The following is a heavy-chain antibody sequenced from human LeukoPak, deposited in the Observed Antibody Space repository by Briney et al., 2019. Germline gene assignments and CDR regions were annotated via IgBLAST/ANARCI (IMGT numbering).Heavy chain of an antibody. CDR3: ARNVAGTGDFDY. CDR1: RYTFTDYD. J-gene: IGHJ4*02. Sequence: ASVKVSCKASRYTFTDYDIKWVRQATGQGLEWMGWMNPNSGNTGYAQKFHGRVTITRYTSISTAYMELSSLRSEDTAVYYCARNVAGTGDFDYWGQGTLVTVSS. V-gene: IGHV1-8*03. D-gene: IGHD6-19*01. CDR2: MNPNSGNT.